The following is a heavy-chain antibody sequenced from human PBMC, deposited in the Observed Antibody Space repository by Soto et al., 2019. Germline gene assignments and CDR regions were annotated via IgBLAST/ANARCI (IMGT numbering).Heavy chain of an antibody. J-gene: IGHJ6*03. V-gene: IGHV3-66*01. CDR3: ARAGTTLYYYYYSMDV. D-gene: IGHD1-7*01. CDR1: GFTVSSNY. CDR2: IFSGGST. Sequence: GGSLRFSCAASGFTVSSNYMSWVRQAPGKGLEWVSVIFSGGSTYYADSVKGRFTISRDNSKNTLYLQMNSLRAEDTAVYYCARAGTTLYYYYYSMDVWGTGTTVTLSS.